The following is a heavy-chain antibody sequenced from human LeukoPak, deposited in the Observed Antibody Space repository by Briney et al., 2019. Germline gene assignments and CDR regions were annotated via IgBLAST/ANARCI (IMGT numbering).Heavy chain of an antibody. D-gene: IGHD2-2*01. CDR2: ISGSGGST. V-gene: IGHV3-23*01. J-gene: IGHJ4*02. Sequence: GGSLRLSCAASGFTFSSYAMSWVRQAPGKGLEWVSAISGSGGSTYYADSVKGRFTISRDNSKNTLYLQMNSLRAEDTAVYYCAKDHPYCSSTSCYFDYWGQGTLATVSS. CDR3: AKDHPYCSSTSCYFDY. CDR1: GFTFSSYA.